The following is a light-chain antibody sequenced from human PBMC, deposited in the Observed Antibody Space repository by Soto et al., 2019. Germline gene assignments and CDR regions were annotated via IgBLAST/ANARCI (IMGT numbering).Light chain of an antibody. CDR3: ASWDGSLIGHV. CDR2: TDS. V-gene: IGLV1-44*01. J-gene: IGLJ1*01. Sequence: VVAQPPSASGTPGQRVTISCSGSSSNIGSNAVNWYQHLPGTAPKLLIFTDSQRPSGVPDRFSGSRSGTSASLAISGLQSEDEADYYCASWDGSLIGHVFGTGTKVTVL. CDR1: SSNIGSNA.